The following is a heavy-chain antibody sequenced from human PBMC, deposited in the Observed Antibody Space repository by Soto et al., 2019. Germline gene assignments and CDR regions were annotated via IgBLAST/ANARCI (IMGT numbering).Heavy chain of an antibody. CDR2: ITHSGSA. Sequence: QVQLQQWGAGLLKPSETLSLTCAVYGGSFSGYYWTWIRQPPGKGLEWIGEITHSGSANYNPSLKSRVTISVDTSKNQFSLNLNSVIAADTAVYYCARSSVRGWSYWGQGTLVTVSS. J-gene: IGHJ4*02. D-gene: IGHD3-10*02. CDR1: GGSFSGYY. CDR3: ARSSVRGWSY. V-gene: IGHV4-34*01.